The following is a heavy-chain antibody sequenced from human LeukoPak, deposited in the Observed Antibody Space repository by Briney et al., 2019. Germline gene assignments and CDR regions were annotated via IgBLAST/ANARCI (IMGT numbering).Heavy chain of an antibody. J-gene: IGHJ4*02. D-gene: IGHD5-18*01. Sequence: SLRLSCEASGFTFNDYAMHWVRQAPGKGPEWVSGISWNSGSMGQADSVKGRFTISRDNVKNSLYLQMNSLRAEDTALYHCVKGRGYSYDYWGQGTLVTVSS. CDR3: VKGRGYSYDY. CDR1: GFTFNDYA. V-gene: IGHV3-9*01. CDR2: ISWNSGSM.